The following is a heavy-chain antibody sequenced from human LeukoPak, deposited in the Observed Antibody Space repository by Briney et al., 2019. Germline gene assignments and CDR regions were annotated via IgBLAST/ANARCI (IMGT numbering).Heavy chain of an antibody. CDR3: ARQHLYSNYVLGFDY. D-gene: IGHD4-11*01. Sequence: SETLSLTCAVSGYSISSGYYWGWIRQPPGKGLAWIGSIYHSGSTYYNPSLKSRVTISVDTSKNQFSLKLSSVTAADTAVYYCARQHLYSNYVLGFDYWGQGTLVTVSS. CDR1: GYSISSGYY. V-gene: IGHV4-38-2*01. CDR2: IYHSGST. J-gene: IGHJ4*02.